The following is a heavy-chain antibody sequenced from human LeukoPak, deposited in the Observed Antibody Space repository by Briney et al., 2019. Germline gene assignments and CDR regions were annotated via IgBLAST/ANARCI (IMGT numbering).Heavy chain of an antibody. CDR3: ARDSVTTDAFDI. CDR1: GGSISSGDYY. D-gene: IGHD4-17*01. Sequence: PSQTLSLTCTVSGGSISSGDYYWSWIRQPPGNGLEWIGYIYYSGSTYYNPSLKSRVTISVDTSKNQFSLKLSSVTAADTAVYYCARDSVTTDAFDIWGQGTMVTVSS. CDR2: IYYSGST. J-gene: IGHJ3*02. V-gene: IGHV4-30-4*01.